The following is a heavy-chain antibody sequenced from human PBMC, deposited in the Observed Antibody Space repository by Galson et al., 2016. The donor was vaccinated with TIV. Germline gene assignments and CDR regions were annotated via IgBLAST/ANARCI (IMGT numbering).Heavy chain of an antibody. Sequence: ETRSLTCSVSAGSISSAGSISSHYWTWIRQPPGKGLEWIGSVDHSGSTNYNPSLKSRVTLSLQTSKNQFSLRLTSATAADTAVYYFAGDSAGYSGWYFDLWGRGTLATVSS. J-gene: IGHJ2*01. D-gene: IGHD2-21*01. CDR2: VDHSGST. V-gene: IGHV4-61*01. CDR3: AGDSAGYSGWYFDL. CDR1: AGSISSAGSISSHY.